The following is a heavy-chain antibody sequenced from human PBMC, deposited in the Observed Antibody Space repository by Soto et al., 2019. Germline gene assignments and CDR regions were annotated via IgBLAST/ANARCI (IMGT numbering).Heavy chain of an antibody. J-gene: IGHJ4*02. V-gene: IGHV3-30-3*01. CDR1: GFTFSSYA. D-gene: IGHD3-3*01. CDR2: ISYDGSNK. CDR3: AREFITIFGLALDY. Sequence: GGSLRLSCAASGFTFSSYAMHWVRQAPGKGLEWVAVISYDGSNKYYADSVKGRFTISRDNSKNTLYLQMNSLRAEDTAVYYCAREFITIFGLALDYWGQGTLVTVSS.